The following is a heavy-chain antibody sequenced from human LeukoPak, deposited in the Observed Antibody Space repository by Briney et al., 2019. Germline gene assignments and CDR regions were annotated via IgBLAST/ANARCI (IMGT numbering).Heavy chain of an antibody. CDR2: ISSSSSYI. V-gene: IGHV3-21*01. CDR1: GFTFSSYA. D-gene: IGHD6-13*01. J-gene: IGHJ3*02. Sequence: GGSLRLSCAASGFTFSSYAMSWVRQAPGKGLEWVSSISSSSSYIYYADSVKGRFTISRDNAKNSLYLQMNSLRAEDTAVYYCAKSPHRSWDAFDIWGQGTMVTVSS. CDR3: AKSPHRSWDAFDI.